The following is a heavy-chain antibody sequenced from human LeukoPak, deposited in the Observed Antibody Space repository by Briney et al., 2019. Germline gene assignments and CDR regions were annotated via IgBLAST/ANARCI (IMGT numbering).Heavy chain of an antibody. CDR2: ISGSGGST. J-gene: IGHJ5*02. D-gene: IGHD3-9*01. CDR1: GFTFSSYA. CDR3: AKEDTYDILTGYFS. V-gene: IGHV3-23*01. Sequence: GESLKISCAASGFTFSSYAMSWVRQAPGKGLEWVSAISGSGGSTYYADSVKGRFTISRDNSKNTLYLQMNSLRAEDTAVYYCAKEDTYDILTGYFSWGQGTLVTVSS.